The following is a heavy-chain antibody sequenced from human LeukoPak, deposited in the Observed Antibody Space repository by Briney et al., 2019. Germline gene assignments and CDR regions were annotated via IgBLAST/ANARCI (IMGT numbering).Heavy chain of an antibody. V-gene: IGHV3-23*01. Sequence: GGSLRLSCVASGFAFSRFAMNWVRQAPGKGLEWVSIVSSSGGITNSADSVKGRFTISRDNSKNTVYLEMNSLRAEDTAVYYCATEGFDNWGQGTLVSVSS. CDR1: GFAFSRFA. J-gene: IGHJ4*02. D-gene: IGHD1-14*01. CDR3: ATEGFDN. CDR2: VSSSGGIT.